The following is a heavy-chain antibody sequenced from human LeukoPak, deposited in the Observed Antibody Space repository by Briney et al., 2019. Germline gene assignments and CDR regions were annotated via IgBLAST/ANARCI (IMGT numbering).Heavy chain of an antibody. CDR1: AFTFTNYW. CDR3: AGGDPHADL. J-gene: IGHJ5*02. V-gene: IGHV3-7*01. CDR2: IKEDGSEK. Sequence: GSLRLSCAASAFTFTNYWMSWVRQAPGKGLEWVANIKEDGSEKYYVDSVKGRFTISRDNAKNSLYLQMNSLRVEDTGVYYCAGGDPHADLWGQGTLVTVSS.